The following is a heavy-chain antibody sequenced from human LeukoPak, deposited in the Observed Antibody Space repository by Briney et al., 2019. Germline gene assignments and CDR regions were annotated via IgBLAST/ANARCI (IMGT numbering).Heavy chain of an antibody. Sequence: SETLSLTCTVSGGSISSYYWSWIRQPPGKGLEWIGYIYYSGSTNYNPSLKSRVTISVDTSKNQFSLKLSSVTAADTAVYYCARTTDSSGFSPFQYWGQGTLVTVSS. CDR1: GGSISSYY. J-gene: IGHJ1*01. CDR3: ARTTDSSGFSPFQY. D-gene: IGHD3-22*01. CDR2: IYYSGST. V-gene: IGHV4-59*01.